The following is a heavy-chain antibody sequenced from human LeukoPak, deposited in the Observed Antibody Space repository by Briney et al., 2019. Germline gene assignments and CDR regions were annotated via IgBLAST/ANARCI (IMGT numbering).Heavy chain of an antibody. CDR2: ISSSSSYI. V-gene: IGHV3-21*01. D-gene: IGHD2-15*01. CDR1: GFTFSSYS. CDR3: ARGADGVSSNSRGWFDP. J-gene: IGHJ5*02. Sequence: GGSLRLSCAASGFTFSSYSMNWVRQAPGKGLEWVSSISSSSSYICYADSVRGRFTISRDNAKNSLYLQMNSLRAEDTAVYSCARGADGVSSNSRGWFDPWGQGTLVTVSS.